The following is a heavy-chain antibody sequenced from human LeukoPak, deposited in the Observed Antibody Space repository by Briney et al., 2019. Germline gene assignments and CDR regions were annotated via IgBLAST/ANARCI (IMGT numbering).Heavy chain of an antibody. V-gene: IGHV3-21*01. CDR3: ARDPQGASDIVVVPAQPYYYYYMDV. D-gene: IGHD2-2*01. CDR1: GFTVSSNY. CDR2: ISSSSSYI. J-gene: IGHJ6*03. Sequence: SGGSLRLSCAASGFTVSSNYMNWVRQAPGKGLEWVSSISSSSSYIYYADSVKGRFTISRDNAKNSLYLQMNSLRAEDTAVYYCARDPQGASDIVVVPAQPYYYYYMDVWGKGTTVTVSS.